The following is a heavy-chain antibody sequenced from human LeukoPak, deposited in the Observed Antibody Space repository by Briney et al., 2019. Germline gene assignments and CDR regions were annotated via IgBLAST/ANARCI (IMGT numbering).Heavy chain of an antibody. CDR2: ISAYNGNT. V-gene: IGHV1-18*01. J-gene: IGHJ5*02. D-gene: IGHD6-19*01. Sequence: ASVKVSCKASGYTFTSYGISWVRQAPGQGLEWMGWISAYNGNTNYAQKLQGRVTMTTDTSTSTAYMELRSLRSDDTAVYYCATDLRCSSGWFNWFDPWGQGTLVTVSS. CDR1: GYTFTSYG. CDR3: ATDLRCSSGWFNWFDP.